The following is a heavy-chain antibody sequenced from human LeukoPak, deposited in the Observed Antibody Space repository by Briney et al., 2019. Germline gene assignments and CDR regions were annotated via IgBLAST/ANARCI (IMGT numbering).Heavy chain of an antibody. CDR3: AIDHVPAGYGDYVPCYYYYYMDV. V-gene: IGHV3-48*03. CDR1: GFTFSSYE. Sequence: GGSLSLSCAASGFTFSSYEMNWVRQAPGKGLEWVSYISSSGSTIYYADSVKGRFTISRDNAKNSLYLQMNSLSAEDTAVYYCAIDHVPAGYGDYVPCYYYYYMDVWGQGTTVTVSS. CDR2: ISSSGSTI. D-gene: IGHD4-17*01. J-gene: IGHJ6*03.